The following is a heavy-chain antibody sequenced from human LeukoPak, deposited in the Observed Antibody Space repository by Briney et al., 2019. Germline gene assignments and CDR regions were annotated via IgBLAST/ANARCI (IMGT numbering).Heavy chain of an antibody. Sequence: GGSLRLSCAASGFTVSSNYMNWVRQAPGKGLEWVSVIYSGGRMYYADSVKGRLIISRDNSKNTLYLQMNSLRAEDTAVYYCARGDRAASGYDYWGQGTLVTVSS. CDR1: GFTVSSNY. CDR3: ARGDRAASGYDY. V-gene: IGHV3-66*01. CDR2: IYSGGRM. J-gene: IGHJ4*02. D-gene: IGHD3-22*01.